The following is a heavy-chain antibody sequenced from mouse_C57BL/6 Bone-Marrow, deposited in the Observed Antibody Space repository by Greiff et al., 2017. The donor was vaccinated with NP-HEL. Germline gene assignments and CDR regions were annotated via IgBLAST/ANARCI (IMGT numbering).Heavy chain of an antibody. J-gene: IGHJ2*01. CDR1: GYTFTSYW. Sequence: QVQLKQPGAELVKPGASVKLSCKASGYTFTSYWMHWVKQRPGQGLEWIGMIHPNSGSTNYNEKFKSKATLTVDKSSSTAYMQLSSLTSEDSAVYYCAVITTVVATFDYWGQGTTLTVSS. D-gene: IGHD1-1*01. CDR2: IHPNSGST. V-gene: IGHV1-64*01. CDR3: AVITTVVATFDY.